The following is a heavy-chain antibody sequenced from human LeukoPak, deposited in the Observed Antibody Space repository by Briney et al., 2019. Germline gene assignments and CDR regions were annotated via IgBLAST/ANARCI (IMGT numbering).Heavy chain of an antibody. Sequence: SVKVSCKASGGTFSSYAISWVRQAPGQGLEWMGGIIPIFGTANYAQKFQGRVTITADESTSTAYMELSSLRSEDTAVYYCARERVVGATQYYGMDVWGQGTMVTVSS. V-gene: IGHV1-69*13. J-gene: IGHJ6*02. CDR3: ARERVVGATQYYGMDV. D-gene: IGHD1-26*01. CDR2: IIPIFGTA. CDR1: GGTFSSYA.